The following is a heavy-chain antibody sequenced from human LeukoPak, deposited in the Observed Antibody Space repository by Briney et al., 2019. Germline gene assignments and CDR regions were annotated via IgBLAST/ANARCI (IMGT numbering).Heavy chain of an antibody. D-gene: IGHD2-21*02. CDR1: GFTFSSYS. CDR2: ISSGSSAI. V-gene: IGHV3-48*02. CDR3: AREPRYCGGDCGAFDI. J-gene: IGHJ3*02. Sequence: GGSRRLSCAASGFTFSSYSLNWVRQAPGKGLEWVSHISSGSSAIFYADSVRGRFTISRDNAKNSLYMQMISLRDEDTAVYYCAREPRYCGGDCGAFDIWGQGTMVTVSS.